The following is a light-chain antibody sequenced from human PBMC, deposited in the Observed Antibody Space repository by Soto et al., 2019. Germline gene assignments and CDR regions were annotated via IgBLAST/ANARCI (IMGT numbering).Light chain of an antibody. CDR1: SSNIENYY. V-gene: IGLV1-51*01. CDR2: DNN. Sequence: VLTQPPSVSAAPGQKVTISCSGSSSNIENYYVSWYQQLPGTAPKLLIYDNNKRPSGIPDRFSGPKSGTSATLDITGLQTGDEADYYCGTYDSSLRDGVFGTGTKVTVL. CDR3: GTYDSSLRDGV. J-gene: IGLJ1*01.